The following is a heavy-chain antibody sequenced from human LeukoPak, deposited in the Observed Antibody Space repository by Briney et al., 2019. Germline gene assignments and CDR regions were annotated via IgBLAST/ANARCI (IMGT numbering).Heavy chain of an antibody. V-gene: IGHV3-48*03. CDR2: ISSSGSSI. Sequence: GGSLRLSCAASGFTFSSYEMNWVRQAPGRGLEWVSYISSSGSSIYYVDSVKGRFIISRDNAENSLFLQMNSLRAEDTAVYYCARRGYYDTSGYLFDDWGQGTLVTVSS. J-gene: IGHJ4*02. D-gene: IGHD3-22*01. CDR3: ARRGYYDTSGYLFDD. CDR1: GFTFSSYE.